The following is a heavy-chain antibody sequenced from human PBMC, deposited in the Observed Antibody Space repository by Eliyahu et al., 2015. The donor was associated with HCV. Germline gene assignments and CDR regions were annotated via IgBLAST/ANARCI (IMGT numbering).Heavy chain of an antibody. D-gene: IGHD6-19*01. CDR1: GFTFSSXG. J-gene: IGHJ5*02. V-gene: IGHV3-33*01. Sequence: QVQLVESGGXVVQPGRSLXLSCAASGFTFSSXGMHWVRQAPGKGLEWVAVIWYDGSNKYYADSVKGRFTISRDNSKNTLYLQMNSLRAEDTAVYYCARDGLGNGWWFDPWGQGTLVTVSS. CDR3: ARDGLGNGWWFDP. CDR2: IWYDGSNK.